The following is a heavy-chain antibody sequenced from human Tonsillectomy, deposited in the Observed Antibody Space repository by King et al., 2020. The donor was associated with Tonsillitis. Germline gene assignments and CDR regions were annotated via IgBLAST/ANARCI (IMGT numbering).Heavy chain of an antibody. V-gene: IGHV3-30*18. J-gene: IGHJ6*02. CDR1: GFTFSNYG. Sequence: VQLVESGGGVVQPGRSLRLSCAASGFTFSNYGIHWVRQAPGKGLEGVAVISYDGSNKYYADSVKGRFTISRDNSKNTLYLQMNSLRAEDTAVYYCAKDSCSGGSCYSDYYGMDVWGQGTTVTVSS. CDR3: AKDSCSGGSCYSDYYGMDV. CDR2: ISYDGSNK. D-gene: IGHD2-15*01.